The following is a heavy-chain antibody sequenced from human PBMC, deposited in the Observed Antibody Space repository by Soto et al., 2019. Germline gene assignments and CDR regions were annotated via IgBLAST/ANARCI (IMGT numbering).Heavy chain of an antibody. Sequence: SQTLSLTCAVYGGSFSPYYWSWIRQPPGKGLEWIGEINHSGSTNYNPSLKSRVTISVGTSKNQFSLKLSSVTAADTAVYYCARVSGYDLNFDYWGQGTLVTVSS. CDR2: INHSGST. J-gene: IGHJ4*02. CDR1: GGSFSPYY. CDR3: ARVSGYDLNFDY. D-gene: IGHD5-12*01. V-gene: IGHV4-34*01.